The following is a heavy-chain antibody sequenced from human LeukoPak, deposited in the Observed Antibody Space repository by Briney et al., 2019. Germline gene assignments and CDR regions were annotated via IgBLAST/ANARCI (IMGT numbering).Heavy chain of an antibody. CDR3: AREDRVSRYFDY. Sequence: PSETLSLTCTVSGGSISNYYWSWIRQSPGKGLEWIGNIYYSGSTNYNPSLKSRVSISVDTSKNQFSLKLSSVTAADTAVYYCAREDRVSRYFDYWGQGTLVTVSS. CDR1: GGSISNYY. CDR2: IYYSGST. D-gene: IGHD1-14*01. V-gene: IGHV4-59*12. J-gene: IGHJ4*02.